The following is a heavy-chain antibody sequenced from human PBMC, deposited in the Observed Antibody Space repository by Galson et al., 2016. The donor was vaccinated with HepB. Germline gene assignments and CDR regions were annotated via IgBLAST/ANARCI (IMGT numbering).Heavy chain of an antibody. V-gene: IGHV2-5*02. D-gene: IGHD6-19*01. Sequence: PALVKPTQTLTLTCTFSGVALSNSRVGMGWLRQTPGQALEWLGLIYWDGDTRYRTSLKNRLNITKDTSRNQVVLTMINMDPVDSGTYYCAHGPPGIAVAGWFDPWGQGILVTVSS. CDR2: IYWDGDT. CDR3: AHGPPGIAVAGWFDP. J-gene: IGHJ5*02. CDR1: GVALSNSRVG.